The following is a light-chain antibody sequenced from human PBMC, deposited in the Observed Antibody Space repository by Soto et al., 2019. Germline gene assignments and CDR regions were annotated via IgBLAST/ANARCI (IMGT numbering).Light chain of an antibody. CDR3: QQYGNSP. CDR1: QNFGTTY. CDR2: GAS. J-gene: IGKJ4*01. V-gene: IGKV3-20*01. Sequence: ESVLTQFPGTLSLSPGDRATLSCKASQNFGTTYLAWYQQKPGQAPRRVIYGASSRATGIPDRFSGSVSGTDFTLTISRLEPEDFAMYFCQQYGNSPFGGGTKVEI.